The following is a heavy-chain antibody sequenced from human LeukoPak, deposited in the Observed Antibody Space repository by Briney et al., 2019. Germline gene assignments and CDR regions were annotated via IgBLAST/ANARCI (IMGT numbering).Heavy chain of an antibody. V-gene: IGHV1-69*13. CDR1: GGTIRSYT. D-gene: IGHD3-10*01. CDR2: IVPLLDTL. J-gene: IGHJ5*02. CDR3: MVRGGTVP. Sequence: ASVKVSCKASGGTIRSYTLSWVRQAPGQRLEWMGGIVPLLDTLNYAQKFRQRITINADDSASTVYMELKRLRPEDRGNYYGMVRGGTVPWGQGTQVIVSS.